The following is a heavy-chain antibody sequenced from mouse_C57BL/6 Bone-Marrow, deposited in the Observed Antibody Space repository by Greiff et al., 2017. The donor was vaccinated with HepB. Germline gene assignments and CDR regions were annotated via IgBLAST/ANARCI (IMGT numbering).Heavy chain of an antibody. D-gene: IGHD2-12*01. CDR2: IDPSDSYT. CDR1: GYTFTSYW. CDR3: AREDYTPFAY. J-gene: IGHJ3*01. Sequence: QVQLQQPGAELVMPGASVKLSCKASGYTFTSYWMNWVKQRPGQGLEWIGEIDPSDSYTNYNQKFKGKSTLTVNKSSSTAYMQLSSLTSEDSAVYYCAREDYTPFAYCGQGTLVTVSA. V-gene: IGHV1-69*01.